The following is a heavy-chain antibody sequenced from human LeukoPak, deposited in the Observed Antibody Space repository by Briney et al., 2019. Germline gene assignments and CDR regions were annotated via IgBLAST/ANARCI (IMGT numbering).Heavy chain of an antibody. J-gene: IGHJ4*02. CDR2: INHSGST. CDR3: ARGVRSSWYVPFDY. Sequence: PSEALSLTCAVYGGSFSGYYWSWIRQPPGKGLEWIGEINHSGSTSYNPSLKSRVTISVDTSKNQFSLKLSSVTAADTAVYYCARGVRSSWYVPFDYWGQGTLVTVSS. CDR1: GGSFSGYY. D-gene: IGHD6-13*01. V-gene: IGHV4-34*01.